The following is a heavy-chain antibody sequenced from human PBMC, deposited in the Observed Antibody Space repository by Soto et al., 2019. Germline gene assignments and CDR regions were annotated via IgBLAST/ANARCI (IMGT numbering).Heavy chain of an antibody. CDR1: GGSISSGGYY. J-gene: IGHJ4*02. D-gene: IGHD3-3*01. CDR2: IYYSGST. V-gene: IGHV4-31*03. CDR3: ARGVGRFRAVDY. Sequence: QVQLQESGPGLVKPSQTLSLTGTVSGGSISSGGYYWSWIRQHPGKGLEWIGYIYYSGSTYYNPSLKSRVTISVDTSKNQFSLKLSSVTAADTAVYYCARGVGRFRAVDYWGQGTLVTVSS.